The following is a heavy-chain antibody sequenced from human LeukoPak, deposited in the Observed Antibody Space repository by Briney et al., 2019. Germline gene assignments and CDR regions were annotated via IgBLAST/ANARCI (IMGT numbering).Heavy chain of an antibody. D-gene: IGHD3-22*01. V-gene: IGHV3-30*18. CDR1: GFTFSSYG. CDR2: ISYDGSNK. CDR3: AKGHYDSSGYGYFDY. Sequence: GGSLRLSCAASGFTFSSYGMHWVRQAPGKGLEWVAVISYDGSNKYYADSVKGRFTISRDNSKNTLYLQMNSLRAEDTALYYCAKGHYDSSGYGYFDYWGQGTLVTVSS. J-gene: IGHJ4*02.